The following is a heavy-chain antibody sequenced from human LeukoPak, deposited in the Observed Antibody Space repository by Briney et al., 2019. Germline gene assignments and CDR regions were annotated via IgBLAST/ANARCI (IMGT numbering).Heavy chain of an antibody. J-gene: IGHJ5*02. CDR3: VRIGVVVPAAWFDP. CDR1: GYTFSSFG. CDR2: INADNGNT. D-gene: IGHD2-2*01. V-gene: IGHV1-18*01. Sequence: GASVTVSCKASGYTFSSFGISWVRQAPGQGLELMGWINADNGNTNYAQTFQGRVTMTTDTSTSTAYMELRSLRSDDTAVYYCVRIGVVVPAAWFDPWGQGTLVTVSS.